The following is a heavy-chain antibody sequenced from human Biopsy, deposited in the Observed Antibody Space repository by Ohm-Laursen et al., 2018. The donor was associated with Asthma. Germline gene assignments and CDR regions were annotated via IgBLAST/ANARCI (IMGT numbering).Heavy chain of an antibody. J-gene: IGHJ4*02. D-gene: IGHD6-6*01. Sequence: GSLRLSCSASGFTFSHYNMNWVRQAPGKGLEWVSSITDTSRYVEYADSVKGRFTISRDNSKDTLYLQVNSLRGDDTAVYYCARGKTWGRSYYFDYWGQGTLVTVSS. CDR3: ARGKTWGRSYYFDY. CDR2: ITDTSRYV. CDR1: GFTFSHYN. V-gene: IGHV3-21*01.